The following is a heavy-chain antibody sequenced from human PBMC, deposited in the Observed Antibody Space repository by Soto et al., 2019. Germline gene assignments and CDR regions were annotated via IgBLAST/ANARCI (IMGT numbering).Heavy chain of an antibody. V-gene: IGHV3-21*01. CDR2: ISSSSSYM. J-gene: IGHJ4*02. CDR3: ARDLSSYSDSSGRYFDY. D-gene: IGHD3-22*01. Sequence: EVQLVESGGGLVKPGGSLRLSCAASGFTFRSYSMNWVRQAPGKGLEWVSSISSSSSYMYYADSVKGRFTISRDNAKNSLYLQMNSLRAEDTAVYYWARDLSSYSDSSGRYFDYWGQGTLVTVAS. CDR1: GFTFRSYS.